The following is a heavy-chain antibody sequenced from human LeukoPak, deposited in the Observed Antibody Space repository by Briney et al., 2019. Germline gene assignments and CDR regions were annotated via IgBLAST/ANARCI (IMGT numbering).Heavy chain of an antibody. V-gene: IGHV3-23*01. J-gene: IGHJ5*02. D-gene: IGHD4-17*01. CDR3: AKGHSDYGTGFDL. Sequence: GGSLRLSCAASGFTFSSYAMSWVRQAPGKGLEWVSAISGSGGSTYYVDSVKGRFTVSRDNSRNTLSLQMNSPRDEDTAVYYCAKGHSDYGTGFDLWSQGTLVTVSS. CDR2: ISGSGGST. CDR1: GFTFSSYA.